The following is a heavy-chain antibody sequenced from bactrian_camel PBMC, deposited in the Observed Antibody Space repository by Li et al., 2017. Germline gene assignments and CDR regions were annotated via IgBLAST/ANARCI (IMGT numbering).Heavy chain of an antibody. CDR3: AASLVVGAPVSLDQSAYTY. V-gene: IGHV3S1*01. D-gene: IGHD5*01. Sequence: HVQLVESGGGSVQAGGSLRLSCAASESTYNYYCMAWFRQAPGKEREGVAATVRGVGNTLYGDSVLGRFTISQDHAMNTLHLQMNRLIPEDTAMYYCAASLVVGAPVSLDQSAYTYWGQGTQVTVS. J-gene: IGHJ4*01. CDR1: ESTYNYYC. CDR2: TVRGVGNT.